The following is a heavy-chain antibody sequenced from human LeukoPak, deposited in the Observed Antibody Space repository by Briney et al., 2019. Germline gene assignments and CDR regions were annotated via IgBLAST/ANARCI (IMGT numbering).Heavy chain of an antibody. V-gene: IGHV4-59*02. Sequence: SETLSLTCTVSGGSVSSYYWSWIRQPSGKGLEWIGYIYYSGSTNYNPSLKSRVTISVDTSKNQFSLKLSSVTAADTAVYYCARMTTVTDYFFDYWGQGTLVTVSS. CDR3: ARMTTVTDYFFDY. J-gene: IGHJ4*02. CDR2: IYYSGST. D-gene: IGHD4-17*01. CDR1: GGSVSSYY.